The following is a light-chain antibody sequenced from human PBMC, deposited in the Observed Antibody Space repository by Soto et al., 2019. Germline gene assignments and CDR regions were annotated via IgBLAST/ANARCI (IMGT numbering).Light chain of an antibody. CDR3: IQATQFPHT. J-gene: IGKJ2*01. Sequence: DIVMTQTPLSSPVTLGQPASISCRSSQSLLDSDGDSYLSWLQQRPGQPPRLLIYKTSSRFSGDPDRFSGSGAVTEFTLKISRVEVEEVGVYYCIQATQFPHTFGQGTKLEI. CDR2: KTS. CDR1: QSLLDSDGDSY. V-gene: IGKV2-24*01.